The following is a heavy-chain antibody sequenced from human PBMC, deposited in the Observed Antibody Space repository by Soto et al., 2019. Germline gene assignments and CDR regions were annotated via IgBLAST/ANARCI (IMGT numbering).Heavy chain of an antibody. CDR2: IYYTGTT. Sequence: NPSETLSLTCTVSGDSMSRYFWSWIRQPPGKGLEWIGYIYYTGTTNYNPSLKSRVTILLDTSKNQFSLKVVSLTAADTAFYYCARGRGGTYDAFDIWGQGALVTVSS. V-gene: IGHV4-59*01. CDR1: GDSMSRYF. CDR3: ARGRGGTYDAFDI. D-gene: IGHD1-26*01. J-gene: IGHJ3*02.